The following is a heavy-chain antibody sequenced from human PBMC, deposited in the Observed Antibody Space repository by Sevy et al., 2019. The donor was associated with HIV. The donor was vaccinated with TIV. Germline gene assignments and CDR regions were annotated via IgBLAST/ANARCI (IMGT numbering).Heavy chain of an antibody. J-gene: IGHJ4*02. CDR1: GGIFRTYG. CDR3: ARGGGNGWYYFDY. CDR2: IIPVLGTT. Sequence: ASVKVSCKASGGIFRTYGISWVRQAPGQGPEWMGGIIPVLGTTNYAQKFQGRVTITADESTKTVYMELNSLRSEDTAVYYCARGGGNGWYYFDYWGQETLVTVSS. V-gene: IGHV1-69*13. D-gene: IGHD6-19*01.